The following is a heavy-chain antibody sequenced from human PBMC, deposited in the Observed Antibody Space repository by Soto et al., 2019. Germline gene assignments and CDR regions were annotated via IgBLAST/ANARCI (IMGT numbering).Heavy chain of an antibody. CDR3: AKDLARHSPKQSYYYYGLDV. D-gene: IGHD3-3*02. CDR1: GFTFSSYA. J-gene: IGHJ6*02. V-gene: IGHV3-23*01. CDR2: ISGSGGST. Sequence: RGSLRLSCAASGFTFSSYAMSWVRQAPGKGLEWVSAISGSGGSTYYADSVKGRFTISRDNSKNTLYLQMNSLRAEDTAVYYCAKDLARHSPKQSYYYYGLDVWGQGTTVTVSS.